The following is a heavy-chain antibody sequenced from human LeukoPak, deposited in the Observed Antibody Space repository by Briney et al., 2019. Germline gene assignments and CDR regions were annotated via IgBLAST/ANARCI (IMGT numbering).Heavy chain of an antibody. V-gene: IGHV4-59*11. Sequence: SETLSLTCIVSGGSISSHYWSWIRQPPGKGLEYIGYIYYSGSTDYNPSLKSRVTISLDTSKNQLSLNLTSVTAADTAVYYCARRSGVLDSRDSRYYFDHWGQGTLVTLSS. CDR3: ARRSGVLDSRDSRYYFDH. D-gene: IGHD3-22*01. CDR1: GGSISSHY. CDR2: IYYSGST. J-gene: IGHJ4*02.